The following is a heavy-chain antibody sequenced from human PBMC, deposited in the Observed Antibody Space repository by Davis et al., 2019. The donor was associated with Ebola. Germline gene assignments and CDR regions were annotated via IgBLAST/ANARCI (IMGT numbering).Heavy chain of an antibody. CDR1: GGTFSSYV. J-gene: IGHJ5*02. V-gene: IGHV1-2*04. CDR2: INPNSGGT. CDR3: ARDGCSGGSCYSWFDP. Sequence: ASVKVSCKASGGTFSSYVISWVRQAPGQGLEWMGWINPNSGGTNYAQKFQGWVTMTRDTSISTAYMELSRLRSDDTAVYYCARDGCSGGSCYSWFDPWGQGTLVTVSS. D-gene: IGHD2-15*01.